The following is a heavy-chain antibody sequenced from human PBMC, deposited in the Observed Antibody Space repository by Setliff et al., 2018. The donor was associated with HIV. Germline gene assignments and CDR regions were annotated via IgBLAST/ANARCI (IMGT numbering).Heavy chain of an antibody. V-gene: IGHV3-30*06. J-gene: IGHJ4*02. CDR2: ISHDGSNK. D-gene: IGHD2-15*01. Sequence: GGSLRLSCAASGFAFSSYAVHWVRQAPGKGLEWVALISHDGSNKFYADSVKGRFTISRDNSKNTVYLQMNSLRTEDTALYYCTPLDYWGQGTLVTVSS. CDR3: TPLDY. CDR1: GFAFSSYA.